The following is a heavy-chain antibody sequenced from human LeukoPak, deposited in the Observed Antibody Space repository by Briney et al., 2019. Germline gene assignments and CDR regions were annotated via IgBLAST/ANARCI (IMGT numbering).Heavy chain of an antibody. CDR2: IYHSGST. Sequence: SETLSLTCAVSGYSISSGYYWGWIRPPPGEGLEWIGSIYHSGSTYYNPSLKSRVTISGDTSKNQFSLKLGSVTAADTAVYYCARDHPHYGDPPLLIDPWGQGTLVTVSS. CDR3: ARDHPHYGDPPLLIDP. D-gene: IGHD4-17*01. V-gene: IGHV4-38-2*02. J-gene: IGHJ5*02. CDR1: GYSISSGYY.